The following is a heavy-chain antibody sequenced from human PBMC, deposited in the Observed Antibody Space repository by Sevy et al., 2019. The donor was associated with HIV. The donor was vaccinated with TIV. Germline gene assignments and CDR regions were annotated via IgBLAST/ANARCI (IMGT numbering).Heavy chain of an antibody. CDR1: GFTFSSYS. Sequence: GGSLRLSCAASGFTFSSYSMNWVRQAPGKGLEWVSSISSSSSYIYYADSVKGRFTISRDNAKNSLYLQINSLRAEDTAVYYCARLWMGYCSSTSCSRAVDYWGQGTLVTVSS. CDR2: ISSSSSYI. J-gene: IGHJ4*02. D-gene: IGHD2-2*01. V-gene: IGHV3-21*01. CDR3: ARLWMGYCSSTSCSRAVDY.